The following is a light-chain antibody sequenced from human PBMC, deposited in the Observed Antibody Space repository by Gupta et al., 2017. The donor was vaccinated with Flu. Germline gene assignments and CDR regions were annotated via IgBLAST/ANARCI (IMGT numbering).Light chain of an antibody. V-gene: IGLV3-1*01. CDR1: KLGDKF. CDR3: QTWDSSTVV. CDR2: QDT. Sequence: PGQTASITCSGHKLGDKFASWYQQAPGQSPVLVIYQDTKRPSGIPDRFSGSNSGDTATLTISGTQAMDEADYYCQTWDSSTVVFGGGTKLTVL. J-gene: IGLJ2*01.